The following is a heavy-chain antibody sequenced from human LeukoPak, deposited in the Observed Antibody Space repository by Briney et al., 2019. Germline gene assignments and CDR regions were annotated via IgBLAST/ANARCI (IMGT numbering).Heavy chain of an antibody. CDR1: GYTFTGYY. CDR2: INPNSGGT. V-gene: IGHV1-2*06. Sequence: GASVKVSCKASGYTFTGYYMHWVRQAPGQGLEWMGRINPNSGGTNYAQKLQGRVTMTRDTSISTAYMELSRLRSDDTAVYYCAREGYYYDSSGYTIEIDYWGQGTLVTVSS. D-gene: IGHD3-22*01. CDR3: AREGYYYDSSGYTIEIDY. J-gene: IGHJ4*02.